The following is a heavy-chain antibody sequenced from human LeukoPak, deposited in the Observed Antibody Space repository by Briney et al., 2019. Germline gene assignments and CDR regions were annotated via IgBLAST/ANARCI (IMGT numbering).Heavy chain of an antibody. CDR1: GFTFSSYS. J-gene: IGHJ3*02. CDR3: AREKQWLAFDI. V-gene: IGHV3-48*04. D-gene: IGHD6-19*01. CDR2: ISSSSSTI. Sequence: GGSLRLSCAASGFTFSSYSMNWVRQAPGKGLEWVSYISSSSSTIYYADSVKGRFTISRDNAKNSLYLQMNSLRAEDTAVYYCAREKQWLAFDIWGQGTMVTVSS.